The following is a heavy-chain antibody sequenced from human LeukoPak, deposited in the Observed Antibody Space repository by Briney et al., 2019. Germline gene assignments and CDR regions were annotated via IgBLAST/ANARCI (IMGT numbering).Heavy chain of an antibody. CDR1: GYTFTSYY. Sequence: ASVKVSCKASGYTFTSYYMHWVRQAPGQGLEWMGIINPSGGATIYAQKFQGRVTMTRDTSTSAVFIELSSLRSEDTAVYYCARGRLTNTVTTTAGIYWGQGTLVTVSS. CDR3: ARGRLTNTVTTTAGIY. V-gene: IGHV1-46*01. D-gene: IGHD4-11*01. J-gene: IGHJ4*02. CDR2: INPSGGAT.